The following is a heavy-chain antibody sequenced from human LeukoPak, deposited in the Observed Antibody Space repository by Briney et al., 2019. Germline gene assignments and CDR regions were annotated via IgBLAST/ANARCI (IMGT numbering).Heavy chain of an antibody. D-gene: IGHD3-3*01. J-gene: IGHJ4*02. CDR1: GGSISSSSYY. CDR2: IYYSGST. Sequence: PSETLSLTCTVSGGSISSSSYYWGWIRQPPGKGLEWIGSIYYSGSTYYNPSLKSRVTISVDTSKNQFSLKLSSVTAADTAVYYCAGRNFGVVTDWGQGTLVTVSS. CDR3: AGRNFGVVTD. V-gene: IGHV4-39*07.